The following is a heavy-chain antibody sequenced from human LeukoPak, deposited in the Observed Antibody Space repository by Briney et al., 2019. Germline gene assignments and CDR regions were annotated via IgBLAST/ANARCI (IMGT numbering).Heavy chain of an antibody. CDR3: ARRRYSSGWYPYFDY. CDR1: GGSFSGYY. CDR2: INHSGST. J-gene: IGHJ4*02. V-gene: IGHV4-34*01. D-gene: IGHD6-19*01. Sequence: SETLSLTCAVDGGSFSGYYWSWIRQPPGKGLEWIGEINHSGSTNYNPSLKGRVTISVDTSKNQFSLKLSSVTAEDTAVYYCARRRYSSGWYPYFDYWGQGTLVTVSS.